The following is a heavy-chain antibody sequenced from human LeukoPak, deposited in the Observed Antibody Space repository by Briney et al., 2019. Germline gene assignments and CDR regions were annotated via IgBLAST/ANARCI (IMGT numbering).Heavy chain of an antibody. D-gene: IGHD6-19*01. CDR1: GFTFDDYA. J-gene: IGHJ4*02. V-gene: IGHV3-9*01. CDR2: ISWNSGSI. Sequence: GGSLGLSCAASGFTFDDYAMHWVRQAPGKGLEWVSGISWNSGSIGYADSVKGRFTISRDNAKNSLYLQMNSLRAEDTALYYCAKVVGYSSGWYDYWGQGTLVTVSS. CDR3: AKVVGYSSGWYDY.